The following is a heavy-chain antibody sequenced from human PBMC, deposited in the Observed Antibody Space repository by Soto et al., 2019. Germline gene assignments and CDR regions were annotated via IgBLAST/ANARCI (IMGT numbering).Heavy chain of an antibody. CDR3: ARGTVTTFVDY. D-gene: IGHD4-17*01. CDR1: GYTFTSYD. V-gene: IGHV1-3*01. J-gene: IGHJ4*02. CDR2: INDGNGNT. Sequence: QFQLVQSGAEVKKPGASVKVSCKASGYTFTSYDMHWVRQAPGQRLAWMGWINDGNGNTKYSQTFQGRVTITRDSTASRAYMELSSLKSEDTAVYYCARGTVTTFVDYWGQGSLVTVSS.